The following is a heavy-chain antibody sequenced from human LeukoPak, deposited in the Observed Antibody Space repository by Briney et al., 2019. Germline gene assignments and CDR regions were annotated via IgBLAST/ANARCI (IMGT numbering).Heavy chain of an antibody. J-gene: IGHJ6*03. D-gene: IGHD1-26*01. Sequence: PGGSLRLSCAASGFTFSNYWMTWVRQAPGKGLEWVANIKKDGSEKNYVDSVKGRFTISRDNAKNSLYLQMNSLRAEDTAVYYCAREGVEWELLRQDYYYYMDVWGKGTTVTVSS. CDR2: IKKDGSEK. V-gene: IGHV3-7*01. CDR3: AREGVEWELLRQDYYYYMDV. CDR1: GFTFSNYW.